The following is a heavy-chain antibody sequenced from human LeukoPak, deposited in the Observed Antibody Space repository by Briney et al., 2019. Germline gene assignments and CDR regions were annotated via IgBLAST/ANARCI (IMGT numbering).Heavy chain of an antibody. Sequence: ASVKVSCKASGYTFTSYGISWVRQAPGQGLEWMEWISAYNGNTNYAQKLQGRVTMTTDTSTSTAYMELRSLRSDDTAVYYCARNFWFGELGIYYFDYWGQGTLVTVSS. J-gene: IGHJ4*02. CDR2: ISAYNGNT. D-gene: IGHD3-10*01. V-gene: IGHV1-18*01. CDR3: ARNFWFGELGIYYFDY. CDR1: GYTFTSYG.